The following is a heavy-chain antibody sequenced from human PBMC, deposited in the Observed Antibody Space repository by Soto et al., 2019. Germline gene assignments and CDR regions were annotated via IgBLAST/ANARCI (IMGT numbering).Heavy chain of an antibody. D-gene: IGHD2-8*02. J-gene: IGHJ5*02. V-gene: IGHV3-48*02. CDR3: ARDCSLGNRWCRWFDP. CDR1: GFTLSSYA. CDR2: ISSSSSNI. Sequence: GGSLRLSCAASGFTLSSYAMNWLRQAPGKGLEWVSYISSSSSNIQYAGSVKGRFTISRDSAKNSLYLQMNSLRDEDTAVYYCARDCSLGNRWCRWFDPWGQGTLVTVSS.